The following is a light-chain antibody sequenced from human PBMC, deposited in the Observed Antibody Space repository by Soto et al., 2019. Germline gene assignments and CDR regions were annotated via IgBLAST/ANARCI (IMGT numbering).Light chain of an antibody. CDR2: DAS. V-gene: IGKV1-5*01. CDR1: QTINDW. J-gene: IGKJ1*01. CDR3: QQYNSYSPT. Sequence: DIQMTQSPSTLSASVGDRVTIACRASQTINDWLAWYQQKPGKAPNLLIYDASSLQSGVPSRFSGIGSETEFTLTISGLQPGDSATYYCQQYNSYSPTFGQGTKVDIK.